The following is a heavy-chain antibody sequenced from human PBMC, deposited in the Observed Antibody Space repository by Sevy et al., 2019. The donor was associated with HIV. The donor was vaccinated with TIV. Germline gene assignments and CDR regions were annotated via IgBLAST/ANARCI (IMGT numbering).Heavy chain of an antibody. CDR2: ISWSSASI. D-gene: IGHD2-8*01. J-gene: IGHJ4*01. CDR1: GFTFDDYA. Sequence: SLKISCAASGFTFDDYAMHWVRQAPGKGLEWVSGISWSSASIDYADSVKGRFTISRDNAKNSLYLQMKSLRAEDTALYYCARDRDDGYCTNGVCFNFDNWGQGTLVTVSS. V-gene: IGHV3-9*01. CDR3: ARDRDDGYCTNGVCFNFDN.